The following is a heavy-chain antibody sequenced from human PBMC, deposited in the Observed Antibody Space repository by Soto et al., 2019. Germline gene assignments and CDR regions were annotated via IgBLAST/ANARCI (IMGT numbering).Heavy chain of an antibody. J-gene: IGHJ2*01. D-gene: IGHD4-17*01. CDR2: IFDSGST. Sequence: QVQLQESGPGLVKPSQPLSLTCPVSGGSISGGVYYWSWIRQPPGKGLEWIGYIFDSGSTYYNPSLKSRVTISVDTSKNQFSLRLSSVTAADTAVYYCAREIIPLTTDWYFDLWGRGTLVTVSS. V-gene: IGHV4-30-4*01. CDR1: GGSISGGVYY. CDR3: AREIIPLTTDWYFDL.